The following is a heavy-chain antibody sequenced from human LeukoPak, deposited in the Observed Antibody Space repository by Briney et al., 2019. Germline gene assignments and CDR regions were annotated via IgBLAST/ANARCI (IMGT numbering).Heavy chain of an antibody. J-gene: IGHJ4*02. CDR3: AASSSGWKPPYFDY. Sequence: SVKVSCTASGGTFSSYAISWVRQAPGQGLEWMGGIIPIFGTANYAQKFQGRVTITADKSTSTAYMELSSLRSEDTAVYYCAASSSGWKPPYFDYWGQGTLVTVSS. CDR1: GGTFSSYA. CDR2: IIPIFGTA. D-gene: IGHD6-19*01. V-gene: IGHV1-69*06.